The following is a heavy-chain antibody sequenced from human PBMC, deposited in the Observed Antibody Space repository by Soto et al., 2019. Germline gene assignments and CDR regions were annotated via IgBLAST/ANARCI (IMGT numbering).Heavy chain of an antibody. CDR1: GGSFNNDY. CDR3: ARDRYFYDSAGYYRTLDS. V-gene: IGHV4-59*01. J-gene: IGHJ5*01. D-gene: IGHD3-22*01. CDR2: IFHSGIT. Sequence: PEKLSLTYPISGGSFNNDYWTWIRQSPGKELERIGYIFHSGITDYNPSVTSRLTISIDKSKNLFPLKLTSLTAADTAVYYCARDRYFYDSAGYYRTLDSWGQGLLVT.